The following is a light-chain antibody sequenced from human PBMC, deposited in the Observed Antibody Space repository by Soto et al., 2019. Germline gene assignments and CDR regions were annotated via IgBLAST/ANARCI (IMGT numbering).Light chain of an antibody. Sequence: DIQMTQSPSTLSASVGDRVTITCRASQTISNWLAWYQQKPGKAPKLLIYKASSLQSGVPSRFSGSVSGTEFTLTISSLQPDDFATYYCQQYNSYSPWTFGQGTKVEIK. J-gene: IGKJ1*01. CDR1: QTISNW. CDR2: KAS. V-gene: IGKV1-5*03. CDR3: QQYNSYSPWT.